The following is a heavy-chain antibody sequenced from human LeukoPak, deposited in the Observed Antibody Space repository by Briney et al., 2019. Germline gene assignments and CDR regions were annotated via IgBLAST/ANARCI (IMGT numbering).Heavy chain of an antibody. CDR1: GFTVSSNY. CDR3: AKEGIYFFYFMDV. J-gene: IGHJ6*03. CDR2: IYSGGST. Sequence: GGSLRLSCAASGFTVSSNYMSWVRQAPGKGLEWVSVIYSGGSTYYADSVKGRFTISRDNSKNTLYLQMNSLRAEDTALYYCAKEGIYFFYFMDVWGKGTTVTISS. V-gene: IGHV3-53*01.